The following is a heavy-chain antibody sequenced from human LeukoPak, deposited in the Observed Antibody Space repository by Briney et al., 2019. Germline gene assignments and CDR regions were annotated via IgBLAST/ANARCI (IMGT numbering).Heavy chain of an antibody. CDR1: GFTFSSYW. J-gene: IGHJ6*02. V-gene: IGHV3-7*01. CDR2: IKQDGSEK. CDR3: ARDRAPAGYSYYYYGMDV. Sequence: GGSLRLSCAASGFTFSSYWMRWVRQAPGKGLERVANIKQDGSEKYYVDSVKGRFTISRDNAKNSLYLQMNSLRAEDTAVYYCARDRAPAGYSYYYYGMDVWGQGTTVTVSS. D-gene: IGHD1-1*01.